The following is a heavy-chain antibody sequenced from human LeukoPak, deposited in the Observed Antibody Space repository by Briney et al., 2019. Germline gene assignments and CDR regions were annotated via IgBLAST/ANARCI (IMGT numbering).Heavy chain of an antibody. J-gene: IGHJ4*02. CDR1: GYSFSSYW. CDR3: ARPDSSGYYVV. CDR2: IYPADSDT. Sequence: GESLKISCKGSGYSFSSYWIAWVRQMPGKGLEWMAIIYPADSDTRYSPSFQGQVTISADKSINTAYLQWSSLKASDTATYYCARPDSSGYYVVWGQGTPVTVSS. V-gene: IGHV5-51*01. D-gene: IGHD6-19*01.